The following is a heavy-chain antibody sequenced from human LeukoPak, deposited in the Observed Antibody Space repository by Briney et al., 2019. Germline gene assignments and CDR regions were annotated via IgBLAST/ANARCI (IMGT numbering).Heavy chain of an antibody. CDR2: ISGSGGST. CDR3: ANRRGSSSSGRPDY. V-gene: IGHV3-23*01. J-gene: IGHJ4*02. CDR1: GFTFSSYD. Sequence: GGSLRLSCAASGFTFSSYDMSWVRQAPGKGLEWVSAISGSGGSTYYADSVKGRFTISRDNSKNTLYLQMNSLRAEDTAVYYCANRRGSSSSGRPDYWGQGTLVTVSS. D-gene: IGHD6-6*01.